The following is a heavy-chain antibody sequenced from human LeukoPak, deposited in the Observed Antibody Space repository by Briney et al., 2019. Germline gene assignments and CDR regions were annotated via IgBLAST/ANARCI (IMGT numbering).Heavy chain of an antibody. Sequence: ASETLSLTCIVSGVSITSSIYHWGWIRQPPGKGLEWIGNAYYTGSTNYNPSLKSRVTISVDTSKNQFSLKLSSVTAADTAVYYCARGPPDSSGWDYYYYGMDVWGQGTTVTVSS. D-gene: IGHD6-19*01. V-gene: IGHV4-39*01. CDR1: GVSITSSIYH. CDR3: ARGPPDSSGWDYYYYGMDV. J-gene: IGHJ6*02. CDR2: AYYTGST.